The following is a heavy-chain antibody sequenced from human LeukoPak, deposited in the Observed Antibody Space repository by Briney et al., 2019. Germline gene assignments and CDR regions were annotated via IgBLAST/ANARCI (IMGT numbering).Heavy chain of an antibody. CDR2: IRNDGSNK. J-gene: IGHJ4*02. V-gene: IGHV3-30*02. CDR1: GFTFSSYG. D-gene: IGHD4-17*01. Sequence: AGGSLRLSCAVSGFTFSSYGMHWVRQAPGKGLEWAAFIRNDGSNKYYADSMKGRFTISRDNSKNTLYLQMNSLRAEDTAVYYCAKYDTTVTPHFDYWGQGTLVTVSS. CDR3: AKYDTTVTPHFDY.